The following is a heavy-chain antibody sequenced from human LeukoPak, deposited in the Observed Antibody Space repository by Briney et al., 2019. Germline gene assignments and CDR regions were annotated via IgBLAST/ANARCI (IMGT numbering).Heavy chain of an antibody. Sequence: PGGSLRLSCAASGFTFSSYEMNWVSQAPGKGLEWVSKISSSGSSIDYADSVKGRFTISRDNAKNSLYLQMNSLRAEDTAVYYCARRFDIWGRGTMVTVSS. CDR2: ISSSGSSI. J-gene: IGHJ3*02. CDR1: GFTFSSYE. CDR3: ARRFDI. V-gene: IGHV3-48*03.